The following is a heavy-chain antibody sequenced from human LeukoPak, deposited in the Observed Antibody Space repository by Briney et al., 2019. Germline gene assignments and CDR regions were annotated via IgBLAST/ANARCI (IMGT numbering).Heavy chain of an antibody. D-gene: IGHD6-25*01. CDR2: VHLDGRT. J-gene: IGHJ4*02. V-gene: IGHV4-4*02. CDR3: AREGGFYRPLDY. Sequence: SETLSLTCDVSGGSVTSTNWWTWFRQPPGKCLERIGEVHLDGRTNYDPSLKSRLIMSADLPENHISLQLTSVTAADTAVYYCAREGGFYRPLDYSGQGTLVTVSS. CDR1: GGSVTSTNW.